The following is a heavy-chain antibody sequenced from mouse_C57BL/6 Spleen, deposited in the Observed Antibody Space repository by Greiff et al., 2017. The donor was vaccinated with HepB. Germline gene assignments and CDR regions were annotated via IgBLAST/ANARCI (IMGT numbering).Heavy chain of an antibody. V-gene: IGHV5-6*01. D-gene: IGHD2-2*01. CDR3: ARQALSTMVTTVWYFDV. CDR1: GFTFSSYG. J-gene: IGHJ1*03. Sequence: DVQLVESGGELVKPGGSLKLSCAASGFTFSSYGMSWVRQTPDKRLEWVATISSGGSYTYYPDSVKGRFTISRDNAKNTLYLQMSSLKSEDTAMYYCARQALSTMVTTVWYFDVWGTGTTVTVSS. CDR2: ISSGGSYT.